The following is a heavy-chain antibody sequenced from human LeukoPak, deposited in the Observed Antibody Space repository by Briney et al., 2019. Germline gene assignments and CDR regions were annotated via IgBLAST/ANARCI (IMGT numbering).Heavy chain of an antibody. CDR3: ARGDYYDSSGYSHTDY. D-gene: IGHD3-22*01. CDR1: GYTFTSYY. J-gene: IGHJ4*02. Sequence: ASVKVSCKASGYTFTSYYMHWVRQAPGQGLERMGIINPSAGSTSYAQKFQGRVTMTRDTSTTTVYMELSSLRSEDTAVYYCARGDYYDSSGYSHTDYWGQGTLVTVSS. CDR2: INPSAGST. V-gene: IGHV1-46*01.